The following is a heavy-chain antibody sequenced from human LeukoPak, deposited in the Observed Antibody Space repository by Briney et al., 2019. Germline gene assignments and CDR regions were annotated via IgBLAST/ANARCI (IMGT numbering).Heavy chain of an antibody. D-gene: IGHD2-21*02. CDR2: IIPIYDAS. CDR3: AREPLGCGGDCHFDY. Sequence: SSVTVSCKTSGGSFCSYAFSWMRQAPGQGLEWMGRIIPIYDASDYAQMFQGRVSITTDESTNTVHMEVSSLTFEDTAVYYCAREPLGCGGDCHFDYWGQGTLVTVSS. J-gene: IGHJ4*02. CDR1: GGSFCSYA. V-gene: IGHV1-69*05.